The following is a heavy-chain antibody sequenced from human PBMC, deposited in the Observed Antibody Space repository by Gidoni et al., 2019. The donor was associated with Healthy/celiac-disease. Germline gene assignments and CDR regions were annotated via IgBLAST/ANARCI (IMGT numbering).Heavy chain of an antibody. J-gene: IGHJ5*02. CDR1: GGSFSGYY. CDR3: AREKFRYFDWFKPNWFDP. Sequence: QVQLQQWGAGLLKPSETLSLTCAVYGGSFSGYYWSSIRQPPGKGLEWIGEINHSGSTNYNPSLKSRVTIKSVDTSKNQFSLKLSSVTAADTAVYYCAREKFRYFDWFKPNWFDPWGQGTLVTVSS. CDR2: INHSGST. V-gene: IGHV4-34*01. D-gene: IGHD3-9*01.